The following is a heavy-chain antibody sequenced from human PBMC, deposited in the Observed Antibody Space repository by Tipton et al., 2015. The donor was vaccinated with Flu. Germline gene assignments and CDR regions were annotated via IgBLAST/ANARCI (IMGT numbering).Heavy chain of an antibody. J-gene: IGHJ4*02. Sequence: GLVKPSETLSLTCTVSGYSISSGYSWGWIRQPPGKGLEWIGSIYHNGGTYYSPSLKSRVAISEDTSKNQFSLKLTSVTAADTAVYYCARGRDDFWGGYSPFDYWGQGTLVTVSS. CDR3: ARGRDDFWGGYSPFDY. V-gene: IGHV4-38-2*02. CDR1: GYSISSGYS. D-gene: IGHD3-3*01. CDR2: IYHNGGT.